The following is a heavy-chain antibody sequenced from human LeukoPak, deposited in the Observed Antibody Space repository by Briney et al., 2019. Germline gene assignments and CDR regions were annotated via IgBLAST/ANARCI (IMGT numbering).Heavy chain of an antibody. CDR1: GYTFTTYW. J-gene: IGHJ3*02. CDR2: IYPGDSDT. Sequence: GESLKISCKVSGYTFTTYWIGWVRQMPGKGLEWMGIIYPGDSDTRYSPSFQGQVTISADKSISTAYLQWSGLKASDTAMYYCARQYQWELPPSDAFDIWGQGTMVTVSS. CDR3: ARQYQWELPPSDAFDI. V-gene: IGHV5-51*01. D-gene: IGHD1-26*01.